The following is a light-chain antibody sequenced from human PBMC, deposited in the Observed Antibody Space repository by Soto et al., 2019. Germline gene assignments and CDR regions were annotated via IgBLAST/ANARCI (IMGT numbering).Light chain of an antibody. CDR2: DAS. J-gene: IGKJ4*01. Sequence: EIVLTQSPATLSLSPGERATLSCRASQSVSSYLAWYQQRPGQAPRLLIYDASSRATGIPARFSGSGSGTDFTLTITSLEPEDSAVYYCHQRSNWPSTFGGRTKVEI. CDR1: QSVSSY. V-gene: IGKV3-11*01. CDR3: HQRSNWPST.